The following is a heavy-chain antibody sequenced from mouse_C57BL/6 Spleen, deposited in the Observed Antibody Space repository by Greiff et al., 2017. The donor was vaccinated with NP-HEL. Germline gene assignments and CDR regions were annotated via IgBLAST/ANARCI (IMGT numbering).Heavy chain of an antibody. D-gene: IGHD2-13*01. CDR2: IYPGDGDT. J-gene: IGHJ3*01. Sequence: QVQLKESGAELVKPGASVKISCKASGYAFSSYWMNWVKQRPGKGLEWIGQIYPGDGDTNYNGKFKGKATLTADKSSSTAYMQLSSLTSEDSAVYFCARSGDFQFAYWGQGTLVTVSA. V-gene: IGHV1-80*01. CDR3: ARSGDFQFAY. CDR1: GYAFSSYW.